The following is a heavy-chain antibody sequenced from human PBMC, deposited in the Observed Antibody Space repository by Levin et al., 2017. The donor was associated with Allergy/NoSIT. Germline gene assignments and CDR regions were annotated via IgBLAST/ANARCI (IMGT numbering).Heavy chain of an antibody. D-gene: IGHD6-19*01. V-gene: IGHV3-23*01. Sequence: GGSLRLSCAASGFIFRNYAMSWVRQAPGKGLEWVSAISGSGGYTYSADSVRGRFTISRDNSRNTLYLQMNSVRGDDTAVYYCAREEGDYTSGSYVDYWGQGTLVTVSA. J-gene: IGHJ4*02. CDR1: GFIFRNYA. CDR3: AREEGDYTSGSYVDY. CDR2: ISGSGGYT.